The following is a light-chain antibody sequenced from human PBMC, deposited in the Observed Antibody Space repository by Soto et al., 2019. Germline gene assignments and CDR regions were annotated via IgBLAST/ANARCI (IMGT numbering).Light chain of an antibody. CDR2: EVS. CDR3: SSYAGSNNYVV. Sequence: QPVLTQPPSASGSPGQSVTISCTGTSGDVGGYNYVSWYQQHPGKAPKLMIYEVSKRPSGVPDRFSGSKSGNTASLTVSGLQAEDEADYYCSSYAGSNNYVVIGGGTKLTVL. V-gene: IGLV2-8*01. J-gene: IGLJ2*01. CDR1: SGDVGGYNY.